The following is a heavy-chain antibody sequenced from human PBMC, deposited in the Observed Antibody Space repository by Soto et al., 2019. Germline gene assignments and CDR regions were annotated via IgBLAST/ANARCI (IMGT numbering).Heavy chain of an antibody. D-gene: IGHD3-22*01. CDR3: ARDYYKYYDSSGYYRSPAY. CDR2: ISYDGSDK. CDR1: GFTFSSYA. V-gene: IGHV3-30-3*01. J-gene: IGHJ4*02. Sequence: VQLVESGGGVVQPGRSLRLSCAASGFTFSSYAMHWVRQAPGKGLEWVALISYDGSDKDYADSVKGRFTISRDNSRNTLFLQMNSLRAEDTAVYYCARDYYKYYDSSGYYRSPAYWGQGTLVTVSS.